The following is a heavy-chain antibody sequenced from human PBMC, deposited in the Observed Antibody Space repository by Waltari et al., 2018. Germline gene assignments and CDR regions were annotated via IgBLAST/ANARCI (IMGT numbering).Heavy chain of an antibody. CDR2: ISGSGGST. V-gene: IGHV3-23*01. D-gene: IGHD3-22*01. CDR3: AKCVSSGYYVYYYYGMDV. CDR1: GFTFSSYA. J-gene: IGHJ6*02. Sequence: EVQLLESGGGLVQPGGSLRLSCAASGFTFSSYAMSWVRQAPGKGLEWVSAISGSGGSTYYADSVKCRFTISRDKSKNTLYLQMNSLRAEDTAVYYCAKCVSSGYYVYYYYGMDVWGQGTTVTVSS.